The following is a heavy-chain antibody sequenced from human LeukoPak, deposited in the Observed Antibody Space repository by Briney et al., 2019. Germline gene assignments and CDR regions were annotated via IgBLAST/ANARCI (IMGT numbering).Heavy chain of an antibody. Sequence: GGSLRLSCAASGFTFSSYSMNWVRQAPGKGLEWVSSISSSSSYIYYADSVKGRFTISRDNAKNTLYLQMNSLRAEDTAVYYCAREIYEVAAYFDYWGQGTLVTVSS. CDR3: AREIYEVAAYFDY. J-gene: IGHJ4*02. V-gene: IGHV3-21*01. D-gene: IGHD2-15*01. CDR1: GFTFSSYS. CDR2: ISSSSSYI.